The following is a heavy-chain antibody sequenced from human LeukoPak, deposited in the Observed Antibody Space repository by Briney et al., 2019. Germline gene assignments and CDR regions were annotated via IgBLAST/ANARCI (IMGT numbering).Heavy chain of an antibody. J-gene: IGHJ3*02. CDR3: ARASPVPTI. CDR1: GGSISSVDYY. V-gene: IGHV4-61*08. Sequence: SETLSLTCTVSGGSISSVDYYWSWIRQPPGKGLEWIGYIYYTGSTNYNPSLKSRVTISVDTSKNQFSLNLSSVTAADTAVYYCARASPVPTIRGQGTMVTVSS. CDR2: IYYTGST.